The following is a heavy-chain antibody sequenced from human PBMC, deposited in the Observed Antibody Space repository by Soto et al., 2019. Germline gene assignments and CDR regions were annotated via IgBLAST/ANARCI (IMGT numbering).Heavy chain of an antibody. J-gene: IGHJ4*02. D-gene: IGHD3-3*01. Sequence: GGSLRLSCAAPGFTFSSYAMHWVRQAPGKGLEWVAVISYDGSNKYYADSVKGRFTISRDNSKNTLYLQMNSLRAEDTAVYYCARGGFLEWLSHDYWGQGTLVTVSS. V-gene: IGHV3-30-3*01. CDR2: ISYDGSNK. CDR3: ARGGFLEWLSHDY. CDR1: GFTFSSYA.